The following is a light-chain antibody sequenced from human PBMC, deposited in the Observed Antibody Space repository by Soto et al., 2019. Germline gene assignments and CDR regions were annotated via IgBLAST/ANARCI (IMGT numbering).Light chain of an antibody. Sequence: QSVLTRPPSASGSPGQSVTISCTGTKNDIGVYDFVSWYQHHPGKAPRLIIYEVVQRPSGFPDRFSGSKSGNTASLTVSGLQAADEADYFCKSYAGSNTYVFGSGTKVTVL. V-gene: IGLV2-8*01. CDR3: KSYAGSNTYV. CDR2: EVV. CDR1: KNDIGVYDF. J-gene: IGLJ1*01.